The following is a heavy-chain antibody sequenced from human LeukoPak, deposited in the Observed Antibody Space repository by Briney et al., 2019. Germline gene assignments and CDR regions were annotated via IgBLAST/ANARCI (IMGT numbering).Heavy chain of an antibody. D-gene: IGHD3-10*01. J-gene: IGHJ4*02. CDR1: GFTFSNYG. CDR3: ATHKGRSYYFDY. V-gene: IGHV3-30*02. CDR2: IRYDGSNK. Sequence: GGSLRLSCAASGFTFSNYGMHWVRQAPGKGLEWVAFIRYDGSNKYNADSVKGRFTISRDDSKNTLYLQMNSLRAEDTAVYYCATHKGRSYYFDYWGQGTLVTVSS.